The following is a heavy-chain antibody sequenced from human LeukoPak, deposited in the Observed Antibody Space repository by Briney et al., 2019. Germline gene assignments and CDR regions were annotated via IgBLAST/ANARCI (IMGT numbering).Heavy chain of an antibody. V-gene: IGHV4-39*01. Sequence: SETLSLTCTVSGGSISSRPYYWGWVRQPPRKGVEWIGSISYSGSIHYNPSLKSRVTISVDTSKNHFSLRLSSVTAADTAVYYCATLEIGDYYFDYWGQGTLVTVSS. D-gene: IGHD2-21*01. CDR3: ATLEIGDYYFDY. CDR2: ISYSGSI. CDR1: GGSISSRPYY. J-gene: IGHJ4*02.